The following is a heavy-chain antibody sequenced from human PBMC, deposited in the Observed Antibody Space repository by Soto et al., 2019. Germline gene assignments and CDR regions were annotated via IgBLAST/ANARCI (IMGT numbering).Heavy chain of an antibody. CDR1: GASISSNY. V-gene: IGHV4-59*01. J-gene: IGHJ5*02. Sequence: PSETLSLTCTVSGASISSNYWYWIRHPPAKGLEWIGYIYYSGSTNYNPSLKSRVTISVDTSKNQFSLKLSSVTAADTAVYYCARTYYDFWSGYPNWFDPWGQGTLVTVSS. D-gene: IGHD3-3*01. CDR2: IYYSGST. CDR3: ARTYYDFWSGYPNWFDP.